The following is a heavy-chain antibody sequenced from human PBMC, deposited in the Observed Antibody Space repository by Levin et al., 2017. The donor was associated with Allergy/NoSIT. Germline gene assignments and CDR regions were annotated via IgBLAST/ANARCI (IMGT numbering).Heavy chain of an antibody. D-gene: IGHD1-26*01. CDR1: GFTFSNYA. Sequence: SCAASGFTFSNYAMNWVRQAPGEGLEWVSAISGSGGSTYFADSVKGRFSISTDNSKNTLYLQMNSLRAEDTAVYYWAPSGTSRSWAFDYWGQGTVVTVSS. J-gene: IGHJ4*02. V-gene: IGHV3-23*01. CDR3: APSGTSRSWAFDY. CDR2: ISGSGGST.